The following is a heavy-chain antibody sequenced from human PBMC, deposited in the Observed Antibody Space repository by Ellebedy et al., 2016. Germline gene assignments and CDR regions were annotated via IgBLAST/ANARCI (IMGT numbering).Heavy chain of an antibody. V-gene: IGHV4-39*01. CDR2: IYYSGST. Sequence: SETLSLXXTVSGGSISSYYWGWIRQPPGKGLEWIGSIYYSGSTYYNPSLKSRVTISVDTSKNQFSLKLSSVTAADTAVYYCARSSIVGALRVAFDSWGQGTMVTVSS. CDR3: ARSSIVGALRVAFDS. J-gene: IGHJ3*02. CDR1: GGSISSYY. D-gene: IGHD1-26*01.